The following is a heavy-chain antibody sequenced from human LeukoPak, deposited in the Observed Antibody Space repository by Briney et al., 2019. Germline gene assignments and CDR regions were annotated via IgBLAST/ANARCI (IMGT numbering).Heavy chain of an antibody. CDR1: GYNFTNYW. Sequence: GESLKISCKGSGYNFTNYWIGWVRQMPGKGLEWMGIIHPGDSDTRYSPSFQGQVTISADKSISTAYLQWSSLKASDTAMYYCARHGAYGSVTYYLYYFDYWGQGSLVTVSS. J-gene: IGHJ4*02. CDR3: ARHGAYGSVTYYLYYFDY. D-gene: IGHD3-10*01. V-gene: IGHV5-51*01. CDR2: IHPGDSDT.